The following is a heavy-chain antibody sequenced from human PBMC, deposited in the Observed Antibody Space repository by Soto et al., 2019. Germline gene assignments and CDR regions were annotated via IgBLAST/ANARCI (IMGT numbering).Heavy chain of an antibody. Sequence: ASVMVSCKASGYTFTTYALHWVRQAPGQRLVWMGWINAGNGNTKYSHKFQGRVTITRDTSASTAYMELSSLRSEDTAVYYCARLPSGFLEWLPNYYYYYMDVWGKGTTVTVSS. J-gene: IGHJ6*03. D-gene: IGHD3-3*01. CDR2: INAGNGNT. CDR3: ARLPSGFLEWLPNYYYYYMDV. CDR1: GYTFTTYA. V-gene: IGHV1-3*01.